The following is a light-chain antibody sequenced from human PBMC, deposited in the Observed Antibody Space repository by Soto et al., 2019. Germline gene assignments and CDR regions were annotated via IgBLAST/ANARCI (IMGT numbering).Light chain of an antibody. Sequence: QSALTQPRSVSGSPGQSVTISCTGTSSDVGGYEYVSWYQQHPGKAPKLMIYGVNKRPSGVPDRFSGTRSGNTASLTISGLQTEDEADYYCASYTSISSLGVFGTGTKVTVL. J-gene: IGLJ1*01. CDR3: ASYTSISSLGV. CDR2: GVN. V-gene: IGLV2-11*01. CDR1: SSDVGGYEY.